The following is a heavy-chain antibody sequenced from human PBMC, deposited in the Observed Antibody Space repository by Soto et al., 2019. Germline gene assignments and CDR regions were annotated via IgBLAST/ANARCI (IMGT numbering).Heavy chain of an antibody. CDR1: GYTFTGYY. CDR2: INPNSGGT. V-gene: IGHV1-2*02. D-gene: IGHD3-3*01. CDR3: AREVPAYYDFWSGYAYYYYYGMDV. J-gene: IGHJ6*02. Sequence: QVQLVQSGAEVKKPGASVKVSCKASGYTFTGYYMHWVRQAPGQGLEWMGWINPNSGGTNDAQKFKGRVTMTRETSISTAYMELSRLRSDDTAVYYCAREVPAYYDFWSGYAYYYYYGMDVWGQGTTVTVSS.